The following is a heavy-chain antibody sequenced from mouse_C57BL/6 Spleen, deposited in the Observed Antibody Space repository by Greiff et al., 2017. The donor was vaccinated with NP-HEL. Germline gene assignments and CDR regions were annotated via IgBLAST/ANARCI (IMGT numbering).Heavy chain of an antibody. J-gene: IGHJ1*03. Sequence: VKLQESGPGLVAPSQSLSITCTVSGFSLTSYAISWVRQPPGKGLEWLGVIWTGGGTNYNSALKSRLSISKDNSKSQVFLKMNSLQTDDTARYYCARNYGSSLYWYFDVWGTGTTVTVSS. V-gene: IGHV2-9-1*01. D-gene: IGHD1-1*01. CDR3: ARNYGSSLYWYFDV. CDR2: IWTGGGT. CDR1: GFSLTSYA.